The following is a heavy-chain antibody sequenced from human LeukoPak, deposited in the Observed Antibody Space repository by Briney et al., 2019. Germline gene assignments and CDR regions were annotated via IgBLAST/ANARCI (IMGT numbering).Heavy chain of an antibody. J-gene: IGHJ4*02. CDR1: GGTFSSYA. V-gene: IGHV1-69*13. Sequence: ASVKVSCKASGGTFSSYAISWVRQAPGQGLEWMGGIIPIFGTANYAQKFQGRVTITADESTSTAYMELSSLRSEDTAVYYCARVMVAATHPDYWGQGTLVTVS. CDR2: IIPIFGTA. D-gene: IGHD2-15*01. CDR3: ARVMVAATHPDY.